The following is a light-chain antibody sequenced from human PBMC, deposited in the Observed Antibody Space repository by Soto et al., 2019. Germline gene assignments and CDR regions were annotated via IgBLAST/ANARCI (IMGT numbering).Light chain of an antibody. J-gene: IGLJ2*01. CDR2: EVS. Sequence: LTQPASVSGSPGQSIAISCTGTSSDVGNYNYVSWYQHHPGKVPKLMIYEVSNRPSGISDRFSGSKSGNTASLTISGLQPDDEADYYCSSYASSSTIVFGGGTKLTVL. V-gene: IGLV2-14*01. CDR3: SSYASSSTIV. CDR1: SSDVGNYNY.